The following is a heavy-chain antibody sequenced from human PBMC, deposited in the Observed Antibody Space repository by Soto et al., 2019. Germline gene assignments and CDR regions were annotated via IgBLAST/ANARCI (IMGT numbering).Heavy chain of an antibody. Sequence: GASVKVSCKGSGGTFSSYSISWVLQAPGQGLEWMGGIIPIFGTANYAQKFQGRVTITADESTSTAYMELSSLRSEDTAVYYCAIGGIVATITGWFDPWGQGTLVTVSS. V-gene: IGHV1-69*13. J-gene: IGHJ5*02. CDR1: GGTFSSYS. D-gene: IGHD5-12*01. CDR2: IIPIFGTA. CDR3: AIGGIVATITGWFDP.